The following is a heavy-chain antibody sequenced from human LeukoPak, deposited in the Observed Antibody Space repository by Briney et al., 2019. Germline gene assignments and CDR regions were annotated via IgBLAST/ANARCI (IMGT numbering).Heavy chain of an antibody. J-gene: IGHJ4*02. CDR1: GGSINNYY. D-gene: IGHD2-15*01. CDR3: ARKGGTFDY. V-gene: IGHV4-59*08. Sequence: SETLSLTCTVSGGSINNYYWSWIRQPPGKGLEWIGYIYYTWTTNYNPSLKSRVTISVDTSKNEFSLNVSSVTAADTALYYCARKGGTFDYWGQGILVTVSS. CDR2: IYYTWTT.